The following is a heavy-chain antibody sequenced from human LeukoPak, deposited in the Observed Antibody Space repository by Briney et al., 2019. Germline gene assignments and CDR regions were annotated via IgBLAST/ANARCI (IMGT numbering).Heavy chain of an antibody. J-gene: IGHJ4*02. D-gene: IGHD6-13*01. V-gene: IGHV1-8*02. CDR3: ARGNVAYSSSFDY. CDR1: GYTFTGYY. CDR2: MNPNSGNT. Sequence: ASVKVSCKASGYTFTGYYMHWVRQATGQGLEWMGWMNPNSGNTGYAQKFQGRVTMTRNTSISTAYMELSSLRSEDTAVYYCARGNVAYSSSFDYWGQGTLITVSS.